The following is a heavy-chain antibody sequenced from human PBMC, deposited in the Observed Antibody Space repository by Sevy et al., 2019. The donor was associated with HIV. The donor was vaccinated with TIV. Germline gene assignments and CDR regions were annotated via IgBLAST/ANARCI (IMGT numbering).Heavy chain of an antibody. CDR3: ARRPDFGVVIPTGVMDV. CDR2: ISGSGTTT. J-gene: IGHJ6*02. Sequence: LSLTCAASGFTFSSYAMSWVRQAPGKGLQWVSVISGSGTTTYYADSVKGRLTISRDNSKNTMYLQMNSLRAEDTAVYYCARRPDFGVVIPTGVMDVWGQGTTVTVSS. CDR1: GFTFSSYA. V-gene: IGHV3-23*01. D-gene: IGHD3-3*01.